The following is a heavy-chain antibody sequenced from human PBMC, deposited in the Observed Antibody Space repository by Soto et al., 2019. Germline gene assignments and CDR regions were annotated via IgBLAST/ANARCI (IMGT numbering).Heavy chain of an antibody. D-gene: IGHD6-13*01. V-gene: IGHV3-23*01. CDR2: ISGSGGST. J-gene: IGHJ3*02. CDR1: GVTFSSYA. Sequence: GGSLRLGCAASGVTFSSYAMSCVRQAPGKGLEWVSAISGSGGSTYYADSVKGRFTISRDNSKNTLYLQMNSLRAEDTAVYFCAKGISGWCDAFDIRAQGTIVTGS. CDR3: AKGISGWCDAFDI.